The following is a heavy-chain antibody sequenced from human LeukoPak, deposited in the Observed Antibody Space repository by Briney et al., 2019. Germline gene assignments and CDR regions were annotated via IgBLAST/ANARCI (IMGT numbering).Heavy chain of an antibody. D-gene: IGHD3-10*01. V-gene: IGHV5-51*01. Sequence: GESLKISCKGSGYSFTSYWIGWVRQMPGKGLEWMGIIYPGDSDTRYSPSFQGQVTISADKSISTAYMQWSSLKASDSAMYYCATNTMFRGIHAFDIWGQGTMVTVSS. CDR2: IYPGDSDT. J-gene: IGHJ3*02. CDR3: ATNTMFRGIHAFDI. CDR1: GYSFTSYW.